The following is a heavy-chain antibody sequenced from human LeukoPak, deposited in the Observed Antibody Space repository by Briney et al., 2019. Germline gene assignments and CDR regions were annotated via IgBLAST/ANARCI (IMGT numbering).Heavy chain of an antibody. V-gene: IGHV3-11*04. D-gene: IGHD3-16*02. CDR2: ISSSGSTI. CDR3: ARAYYDYVWGSYRYPY. CDR1: GFTFTDFY. Sequence: GGSLRLSCAASGFTFTDFYMTWIRQAPGKGLEWVSYISSSGSTIYYADSLKGRFTISRDNAKNSLYLQMNSLRAEDTAVYYCARAYYDYVWGSYRYPYWGQGTLVTVSS. J-gene: IGHJ4*02.